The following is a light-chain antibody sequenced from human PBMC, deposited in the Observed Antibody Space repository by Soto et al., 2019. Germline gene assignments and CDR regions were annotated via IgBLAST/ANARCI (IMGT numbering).Light chain of an antibody. CDR3: CSFTSITTYV. J-gene: IGLJ1*01. CDR2: EVS. V-gene: IGLV2-14*01. Sequence: QSVLTQPASVSGSLGQSITISCTGTSSDFGAYNYVSWYQQQPGKAPKLMISEVSNRPSGVSNRFSGSKSGNTASLIISGLQAEDEADYYCCSFTSITTYVFGTGTKSPS. CDR1: SSDFGAYNY.